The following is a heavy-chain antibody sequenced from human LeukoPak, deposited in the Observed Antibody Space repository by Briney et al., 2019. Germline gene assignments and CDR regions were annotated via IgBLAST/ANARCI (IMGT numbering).Heavy chain of an antibody. CDR3: ARVLPYDILTGYYKGDNWFDP. Sequence: SETLSLTCTVSGGSISSSSYYWGWIRQPPGKGLEWIGSIYYSGSTYYSPSLKSRVTISVDTSKNQFSLKLSSVTAADTAVYYCARVLPYDILTGYYKGDNWFDPWGQGTLVTVSS. CDR1: GGSISSSSYY. J-gene: IGHJ5*02. V-gene: IGHV4-39*07. D-gene: IGHD3-9*01. CDR2: IYYSGST.